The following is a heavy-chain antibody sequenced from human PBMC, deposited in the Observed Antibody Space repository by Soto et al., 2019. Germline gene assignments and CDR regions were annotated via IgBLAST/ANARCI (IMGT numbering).Heavy chain of an antibody. CDR3: AKDISPGQRNPVAGTVPYGMDV. D-gene: IGHD6-19*01. V-gene: IGHV3-43*01. CDR1: GFTFDDYT. Sequence: GGSLRLSCAASGFTFDDYTMHWVRQAPGKGLEWVSLISWDGGSTYYADSVKGRFTISRDNSKNSLYLQMNSLRTEDTALYYCAKDISPGQRNPVAGTVPYGMDVWGQGTTVTVSS. J-gene: IGHJ6*02. CDR2: ISWDGGST.